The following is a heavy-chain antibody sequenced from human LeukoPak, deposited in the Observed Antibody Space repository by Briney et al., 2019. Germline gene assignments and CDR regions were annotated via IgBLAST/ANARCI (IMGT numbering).Heavy chain of an antibody. CDR3: AKGGYSSGWYYFDY. CDR1: GFTFSSYG. Sequence: GGSLRLSCAASGFTFSSYGMHWVRQAPGKGLEWVGFIRYDGSNKYYADSVKGRFTISRDNSKNTLYLQMNSLRAEDTAVYYCAKGGYSSGWYYFDYWGQGTLVTVSS. D-gene: IGHD6-19*01. V-gene: IGHV3-30*02. CDR2: IRYDGSNK. J-gene: IGHJ4*02.